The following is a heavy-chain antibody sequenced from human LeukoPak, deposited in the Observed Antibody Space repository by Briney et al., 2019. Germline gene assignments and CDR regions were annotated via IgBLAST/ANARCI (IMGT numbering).Heavy chain of an antibody. CDR3: AKDPYRIAVAGTGPDY. J-gene: IGHJ4*02. V-gene: IGHV3-30*02. CDR2: IRYDGSNK. CDR1: GFTFISYG. Sequence: TGGSLRLPCAASGFTFISYGMHWVRQAPGKGLEWVAFIRYDGSNKYYADSVKGRFTISRDNSKNTLYLQMNSPRAEDTAVYYCAKDPYRIAVAGTGPDYWGQGTLVTVSS. D-gene: IGHD6-19*01.